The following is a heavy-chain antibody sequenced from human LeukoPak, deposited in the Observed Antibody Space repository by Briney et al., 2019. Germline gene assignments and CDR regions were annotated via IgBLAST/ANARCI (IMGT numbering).Heavy chain of an antibody. D-gene: IGHD4-11*01. Sequence: GGSLRLSCAASGFTFSDYYMSWIRQAPGKGLEWVSYISSSGSTIYYADSVKGRFTIPRDNAKNSLYLQMNSLRAEDTAVYYCAREYSNPFRGYYYYYYMDVWGKGTTVTVSS. CDR2: ISSSGSTI. CDR1: GFTFSDYY. V-gene: IGHV3-11*01. CDR3: AREYSNPFRGYYYYYYMDV. J-gene: IGHJ6*03.